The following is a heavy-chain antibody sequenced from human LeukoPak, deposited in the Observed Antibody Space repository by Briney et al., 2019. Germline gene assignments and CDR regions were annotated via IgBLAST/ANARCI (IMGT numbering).Heavy chain of an antibody. Sequence: GGSLRLSCAASGFTFSSYWMSWVRQAPGKGLEWVANIKQDGGEKYYVDSVKGRFTISRDNAKNSLYLQMNSLRAEDTAVYYCARDLMTTVPDNWFDPWGQGTLVTVSS. V-gene: IGHV3-7*01. CDR1: GFTFSSYW. CDR3: ARDLMTTVPDNWFDP. J-gene: IGHJ5*02. CDR2: IKQDGGEK. D-gene: IGHD4-17*01.